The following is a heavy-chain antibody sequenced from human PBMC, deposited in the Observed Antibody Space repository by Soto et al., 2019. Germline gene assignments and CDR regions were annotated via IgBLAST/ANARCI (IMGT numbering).Heavy chain of an antibody. CDR3: ASHYTENWNDRGYDAFDI. Sequence: GGSLRLSCAASGFTFSSYGMHWVRQAPGKGLEWVAVIWYDGSNKYYADSVKGRFTISRDNSKNTLYLQMNSLRAEDTAVYYCASHYTENWNDRGYDAFDIWGQGTMVTVSS. V-gene: IGHV3-33*01. D-gene: IGHD1-1*01. J-gene: IGHJ3*02. CDR2: IWYDGSNK. CDR1: GFTFSSYG.